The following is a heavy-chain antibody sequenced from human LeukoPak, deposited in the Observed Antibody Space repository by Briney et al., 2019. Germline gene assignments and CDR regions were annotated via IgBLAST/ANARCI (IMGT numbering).Heavy chain of an antibody. V-gene: IGHV4-39*07. CDR2: IYSSGST. D-gene: IGHD3-10*01. Sequence: PSETLSLTCTVSGGSISSSGSYWGWIRQPPGRGLEWIVTIYSSGSTNYNPSLKSRVTMSVDTSKNQFSLKVSSVTAADTAVYYCARVFDSGSQAYFYYMDVWGRGTTVTISS. CDR1: GGSISSSGSY. J-gene: IGHJ6*03. CDR3: ARVFDSGSQAYFYYMDV.